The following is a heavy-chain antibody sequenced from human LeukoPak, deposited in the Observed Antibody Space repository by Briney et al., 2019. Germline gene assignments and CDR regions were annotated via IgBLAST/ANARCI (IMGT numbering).Heavy chain of an antibody. Sequence: GGSLRLSCAASGFTFSSYAMSWVRQAPGKGLELVSAISGSGGSTYYADSVKGRFTISRDNSKNTLYLQMNSLRAEDTAVYYCARKSTAARLDDYWGQGTLVTVSS. CDR1: GFTFSSYA. J-gene: IGHJ4*02. CDR3: ARKSTAARLDDY. V-gene: IGHV3-23*01. CDR2: ISGSGGST. D-gene: IGHD6-13*01.